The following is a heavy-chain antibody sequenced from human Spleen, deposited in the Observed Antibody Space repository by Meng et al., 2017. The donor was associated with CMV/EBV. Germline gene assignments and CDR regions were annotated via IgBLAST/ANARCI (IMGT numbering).Heavy chain of an antibody. Sequence: SETLSLTCSVSGGPIISYYWSWIRQPPGKGLEWIGYIFYSGSTNYNPSLKSRLTISVDTSKNQFSLNLSSVTAADTAVYYCARDLKSGITMVRASLDYYGMDIWGQGTTVTVSS. CDR2: IFYSGST. CDR1: GGPIISYY. CDR3: ARDLKSGITMVRASLDYYGMDI. D-gene: IGHD3-10*01. V-gene: IGHV4-59*01. J-gene: IGHJ6*02.